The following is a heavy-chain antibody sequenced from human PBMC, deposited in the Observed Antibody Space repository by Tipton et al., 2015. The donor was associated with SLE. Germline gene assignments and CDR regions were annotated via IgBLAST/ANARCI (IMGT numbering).Heavy chain of an antibody. CDR3: ATHSSGYSVFDY. J-gene: IGHJ4*02. CDR2: INHSGST. V-gene: IGHV4-34*01. CDR1: GGSFSGYY. Sequence: TLSLTCAVYGGSFSGYYWSWIRQPPGKGLEWIGEINHSGSTNYNPSLKSRVTISVDTSKNQFSLKLSSVTAADTAVYYCATHSSGYSVFDYWGQGTLVTVSS. D-gene: IGHD3-22*01.